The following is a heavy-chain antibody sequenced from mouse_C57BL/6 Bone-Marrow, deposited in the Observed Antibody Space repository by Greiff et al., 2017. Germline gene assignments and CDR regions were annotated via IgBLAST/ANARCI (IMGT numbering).Heavy chain of an antibody. CDR2: INPNNGGT. CDR3: ARRNYYGSSCWFAY. V-gene: IGHV1-18*01. J-gene: IGHJ3*01. D-gene: IGHD1-1*01. CDR1: GYTFTDYN. Sequence: EVQLQQSGPELVKPGASVKIPCKASGYTFTDYNMDWVKQSHGKSLEWIGDINPNNGGTIYNQKFKGKATLTVDKSSSTAYMELRSLTSEDTAVYYCARRNYYGSSCWFAYWGQGALVTVSA.